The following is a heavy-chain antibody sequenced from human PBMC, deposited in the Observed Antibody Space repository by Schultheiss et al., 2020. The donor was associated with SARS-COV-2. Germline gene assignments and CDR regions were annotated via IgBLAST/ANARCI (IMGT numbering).Heavy chain of an antibody. CDR3: ARASSGWNEATFDP. J-gene: IGHJ5*02. Sequence: GGSLRLSCAASGFTFSSYSMNWVRQAPGKGLEWVSAISGSGGSTYYADSVKGRFTISRDNAKNSLYLQMNSLRAEDTAVYYCARASSGWNEATFDPWGQGTLVTVSS. V-gene: IGHV3-21*01. CDR1: GFTFSSYS. CDR2: ISGSGGST. D-gene: IGHD6-19*01.